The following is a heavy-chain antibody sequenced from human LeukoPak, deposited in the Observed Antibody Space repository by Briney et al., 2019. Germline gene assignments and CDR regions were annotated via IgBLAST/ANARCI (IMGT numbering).Heavy chain of an antibody. J-gene: IGHJ4*02. CDR3: ARDPADSSGNDY. V-gene: IGHV1-2*04. Sequence: ASVKVSCKASGYTFTGYYMHWVRQAPGQGLEWMGWINPNSGGTNYAQKFQGWVTMTRDTSISTAYMELSRLRSDDTAVYYCARDPADSSGNDYGGQGPLVTVPS. D-gene: IGHD3-22*01. CDR2: INPNSGGT. CDR1: GYTFTGYY.